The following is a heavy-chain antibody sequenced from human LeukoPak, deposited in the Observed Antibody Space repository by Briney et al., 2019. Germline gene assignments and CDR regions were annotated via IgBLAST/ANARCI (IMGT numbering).Heavy chain of an antibody. Sequence: GGSLRLSCAASGFTFSYCYMSWILRAPGKGLEWVSYISSSGMTIFYADSVKGRFTISRDNAKNSLYLQMNSLRAEDTAVYYCAREEWDWRFLEGSQYYFDYWGQGTLVTVSS. D-gene: IGHD3-3*01. V-gene: IGHV3-11*01. J-gene: IGHJ4*02. CDR1: GFTFSYCY. CDR3: AREEWDWRFLEGSQYYFDY. CDR2: ISSSGMTI.